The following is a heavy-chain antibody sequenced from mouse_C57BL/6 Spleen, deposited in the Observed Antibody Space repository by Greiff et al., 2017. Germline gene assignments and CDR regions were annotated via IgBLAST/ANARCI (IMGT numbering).Heavy chain of an antibody. CDR2: IDPETGGT. Sequence: VKLQESGAELVRPGASVTLSCKASGYTFTDYEMHWVKQTPVHGLEWIGAIDPETGGTAYNQKFQGKAILTAAKSSSTAYMELRSLTSADSAVYYCTTLIYAMDYWGQGTSVTVSS. V-gene: IGHV1-15*01. J-gene: IGHJ4*01. CDR3: TTLIYAMDY. CDR1: GYTFTDYE.